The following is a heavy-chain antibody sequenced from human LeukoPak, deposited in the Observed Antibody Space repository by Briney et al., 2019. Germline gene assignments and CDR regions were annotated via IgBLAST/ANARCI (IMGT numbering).Heavy chain of an antibody. CDR2: INPNSGGT. J-gene: IGHJ6*02. Sequence: ASVKVSCKASGYTFTGYYMHWVRQAPGQGLEWMGWINPNSGGTNYAQKFQGRVTMTRDTSISTAYMELSRLRSDDTAVYYCARDGAAALYYCYGMDVWGQGTTVTVSS. V-gene: IGHV1-2*02. CDR3: ARDGAAALYYCYGMDV. CDR1: GYTFTGYY. D-gene: IGHD6-13*01.